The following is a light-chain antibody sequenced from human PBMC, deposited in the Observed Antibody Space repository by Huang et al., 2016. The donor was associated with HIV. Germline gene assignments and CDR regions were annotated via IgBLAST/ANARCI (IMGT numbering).Light chain of an antibody. V-gene: IGKV1-27*01. CDR2: AAS. CDR3: QKYNSAPLT. CDR1: QGISNY. J-gene: IGKJ4*01. Sequence: DIQMTQSPSSLSASVGDRVTITCRASQGISNYLDWYQQKPCKVPKLLIYAASTFQSGVPSRFSGSGSWTEFTLTISSLQPEDVATYYCQKYNSAPLTFGGGTKVEIK.